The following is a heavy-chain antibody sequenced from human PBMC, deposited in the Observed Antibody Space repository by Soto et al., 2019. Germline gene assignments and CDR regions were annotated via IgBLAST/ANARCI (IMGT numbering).Heavy chain of an antibody. D-gene: IGHD1-26*01. J-gene: IGHJ5*02. V-gene: IGHV4-59*01. CDR1: GGSFSGYY. CDR3: ARVVVGATTWFDP. CDR2: IYYSGST. Sequence: PSETLSLTCAVYGGSFSGYYWSWIRQPPGKGLEWIGYIYYSGSTNYNPSLKSRVTISVDTSKNQFSLKLSSVTAADTAVYYCARVVVGATTWFDPWGQGTLVTVSS.